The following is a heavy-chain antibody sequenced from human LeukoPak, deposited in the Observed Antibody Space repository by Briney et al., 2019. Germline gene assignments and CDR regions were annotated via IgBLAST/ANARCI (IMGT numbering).Heavy chain of an antibody. Sequence: GASVKVSCKASGYTFSDYGISWVRQAPGQGLEWMGWITAYNGNTNYAQKLQGRVTMTTDTSTSTAYMELRSLRSDDTAVYFCARHSSRGHYYDFDFWGQGSLVTVSS. CDR2: ITAYNGNT. CDR1: GYTFSDYG. D-gene: IGHD3-22*01. V-gene: IGHV1-18*01. CDR3: ARHSSRGHYYDFDF. J-gene: IGHJ4*02.